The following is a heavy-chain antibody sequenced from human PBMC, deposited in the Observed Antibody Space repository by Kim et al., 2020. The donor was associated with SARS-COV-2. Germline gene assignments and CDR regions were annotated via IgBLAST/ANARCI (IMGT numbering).Heavy chain of an antibody. CDR2: IIPIFGTA. Sequence: SVKVSCKASGGTFSSYAISWVRQAPGQGLEWMGGIIPIFGTANYAQKFQGRVTITADESTSTAYMELSSPRSEDTAVYYCARGTREYDSSGYYNYFDYWGQGTLVTVSS. V-gene: IGHV1-69*13. CDR1: GGTFSSYA. CDR3: ARGTREYDSSGYYNYFDY. D-gene: IGHD3-22*01. J-gene: IGHJ4*02.